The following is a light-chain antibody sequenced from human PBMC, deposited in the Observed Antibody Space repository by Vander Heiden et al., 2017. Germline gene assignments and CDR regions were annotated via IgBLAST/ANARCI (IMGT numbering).Light chain of an antibody. Sequence: DTQRTQSPAALCASVGDRVTITCRASQSISSYLNWYQQKPGKAPKLLIYAATSLQSGVPSRFRDSGSETDFTLIISSLQPKDFATYYCQQSYSTPHTFGQGTKLEIK. CDR1: QSISSY. CDR2: AAT. CDR3: QQSYSTPHT. J-gene: IGKJ2*01. V-gene: IGKV1-39*01.